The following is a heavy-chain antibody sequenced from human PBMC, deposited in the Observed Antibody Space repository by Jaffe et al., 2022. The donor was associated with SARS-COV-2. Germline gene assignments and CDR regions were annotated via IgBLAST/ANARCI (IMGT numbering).Heavy chain of an antibody. V-gene: IGHV3-11*01. D-gene: IGHD4-17*01. Sequence: QVQLVESGGGLVKPGGSLRLSCAASGFTFTDYYMNWIRRAPGKGLEWVSYISQSGDSMHYADSVRGRFTVSRDNAKNSLYLQMDSLRPEDTAVYYCGRGGRMTTVTTAWGQGTLVTVSS. J-gene: IGHJ5*02. CDR2: ISQSGDSM. CDR3: GRGGRMTTVTTA. CDR1: GFTFTDYY.